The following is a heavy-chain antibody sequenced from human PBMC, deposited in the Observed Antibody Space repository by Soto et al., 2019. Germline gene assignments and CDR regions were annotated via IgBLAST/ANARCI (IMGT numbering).Heavy chain of an antibody. D-gene: IGHD2-15*01. CDR3: ARAGYCSGGSCYLRGSEYGH. CDR2: ISAYNGNT. Sequence: ASVKVSCKASGYTFTSYGISWVRQAPGQGLEWMGWISAYNGNTNYAQKLQGRVTMTTDTSTSTAYMELRSLRSDDTAVYYCARAGYCSGGSCYLRGSEYGHWGQGTLVTVSS. CDR1: GYTFTSYG. J-gene: IGHJ4*02. V-gene: IGHV1-18*01.